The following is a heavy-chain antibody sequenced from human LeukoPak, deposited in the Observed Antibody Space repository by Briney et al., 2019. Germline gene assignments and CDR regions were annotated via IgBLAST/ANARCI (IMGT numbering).Heavy chain of an antibody. CDR2: IRYDGSNK. CDR3: AYYGSGSYYFDY. J-gene: IGHJ4*02. D-gene: IGHD3-10*01. V-gene: IGHV3-30*02. Sequence: GGSLRLSCAASGFTFSSYGMHWVRQAPGKGLEWVAFIRYDGSNKYYADSVKGRFTISRDNSKNTLYLQMNSLRAEDTAVYYCAYYGSGSYYFDYWGQGTLVTVSS. CDR1: GFTFSSYG.